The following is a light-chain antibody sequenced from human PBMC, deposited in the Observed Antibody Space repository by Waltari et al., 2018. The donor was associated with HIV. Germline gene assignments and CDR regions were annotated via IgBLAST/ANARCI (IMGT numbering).Light chain of an antibody. J-gene: IGLJ2*01. CDR1: KLGDKY. CDR3: QAWDSRSVV. CDR2: QDR. Sequence: SYELIQPPSVSVSPGQTASITCSGDKLGDKYACWYQQKPGQSPVLVIHQDRKRPSGLPERFSGSNSGNTAALTISGTQAMDEADYYCQAWDSRSVVFGGGTKLTVL. V-gene: IGLV3-1*01.